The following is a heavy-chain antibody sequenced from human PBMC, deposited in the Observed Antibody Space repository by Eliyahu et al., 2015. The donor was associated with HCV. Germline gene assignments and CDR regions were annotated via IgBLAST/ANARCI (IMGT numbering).Heavy chain of an antibody. D-gene: IGHD1-1*01. CDR2: IVRGGGPN. Sequence: SGGGLVQAGGSLRLSCETSGFIFSDYWMTWVRQSPGRGLEWVANIVRGGGPNYYVDSVKGRFTISRESAKDSLDLQMNSLRVEDTGIYYCARVGRGYPDVWGQGTLVTVSS. V-gene: IGHV3-7*01. CDR1: GFIFSDYW. CDR3: ARVGRGYPDV. J-gene: IGHJ1*01.